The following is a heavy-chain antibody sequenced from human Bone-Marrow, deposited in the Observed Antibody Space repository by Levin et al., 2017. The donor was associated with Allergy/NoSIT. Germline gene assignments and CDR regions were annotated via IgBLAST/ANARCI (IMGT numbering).Heavy chain of an antibody. CDR1: GFTFGDYA. CDR2: IRSNAYGGTT. CDR3: TREDGGSSDY. D-gene: IGHD4-23*01. J-gene: IGHJ4*02. Sequence: GGSLRLSCTASGFTFGDYAMSWFRQAPGKGLEWVGFIRSNAYGGTTEYAVSVKGRFTISRDDSKSIAYLQMNSLKTGDTAVYYCTREDGGSSDYWGQGTLVTVSS. V-gene: IGHV3-49*03.